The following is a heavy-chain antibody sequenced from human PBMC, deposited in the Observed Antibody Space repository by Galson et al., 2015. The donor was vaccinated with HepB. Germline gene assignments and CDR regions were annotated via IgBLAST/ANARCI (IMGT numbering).Heavy chain of an antibody. CDR1: GYTFTMYA. CDR2: INVGNGDT. V-gene: IGHV1-3*01. D-gene: IGHD6-13*01. Sequence: SVKVSCKASGYTFTMYAMHWGRQAPGQRPEWMGWINVGNGDTKYSRKFQGRVTITRDTSANTVYVELANLKFEDTAVYYCTRSGRFGVSAADHGLFWGQGTLVTVSS. J-gene: IGHJ4*02. CDR3: TRSGRFGVSAADHGLF.